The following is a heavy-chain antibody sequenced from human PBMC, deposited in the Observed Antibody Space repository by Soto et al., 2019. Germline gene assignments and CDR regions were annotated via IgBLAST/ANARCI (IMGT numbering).Heavy chain of an antibody. CDR1: GFTLSSYS. V-gene: IGHV3-48*02. CDR2: ISSSSSTR. Sequence: EVQLVESGGRLVQPGGSLRLSCAASGFTLSSYSMNWARQAPGKGLEWVSYISSSSSTRYYAASVKGRFTISRDNAKNSLYLQMNILRDEDTAVYYCVRGGALKIDYWGPGTLVTVSS. D-gene: IGHD3-16*01. CDR3: VRGGALKIDY. J-gene: IGHJ4*02.